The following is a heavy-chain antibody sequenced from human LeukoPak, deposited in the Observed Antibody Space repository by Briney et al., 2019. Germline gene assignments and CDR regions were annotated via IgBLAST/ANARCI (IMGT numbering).Heavy chain of an antibody. CDR2: INHSGST. Sequence: PSETLSLTCAVYGGSFSGYCWSWIRQPPGKGLEWIGEINHSGSTNYNPSLKSRVTISVDTSKNQFSLKLSSVTAADTAVYYCARVPYQAAYYFDYWGQGTLVTVSS. D-gene: IGHD6-13*01. CDR1: GGSFSGYC. V-gene: IGHV4-34*01. CDR3: ARVPYQAAYYFDY. J-gene: IGHJ4*02.